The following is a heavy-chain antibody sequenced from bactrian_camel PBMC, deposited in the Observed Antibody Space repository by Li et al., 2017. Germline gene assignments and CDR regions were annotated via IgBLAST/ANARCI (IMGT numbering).Heavy chain of an antibody. Sequence: HVQLVESGGGSVQPGGSLRLSCATSGYDFSSYNMGWFRLAPGKERERVAGTEVRGTTTYADSVKGRFTISYDNVNNTLYLHMNNVKPEDTAIYYCAADLNVGLCRLSSSPQYRFRGRGTQVTVS. CDR1: GYDFSSYN. V-gene: IGHV3S53*01. J-gene: IGHJ4*01. CDR3: AADLNVGLCRLSSSPQYRF. CDR2: TEVRGTT. D-gene: IGHD3*01.